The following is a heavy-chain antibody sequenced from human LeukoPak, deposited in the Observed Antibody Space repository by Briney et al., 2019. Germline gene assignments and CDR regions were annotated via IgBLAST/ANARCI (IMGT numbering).Heavy chain of an antibody. Sequence: KASETLSLTCTVSGGSISSYYWSWIRQPPGKGLEWIGYIYYSGGTNYNPSLKSRVTISVDTSKNQFSLKLSSVTAADTAVYYCAGHHPRNTVDFWGQGTLVTVSS. CDR1: GGSISSYY. CDR3: AGHHPRNTVDF. D-gene: IGHD2/OR15-2a*01. V-gene: IGHV4-59*08. J-gene: IGHJ4*02. CDR2: IYYSGGT.